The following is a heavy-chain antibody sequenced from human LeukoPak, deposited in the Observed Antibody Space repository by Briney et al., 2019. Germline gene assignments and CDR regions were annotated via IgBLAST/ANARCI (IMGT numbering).Heavy chain of an antibody. CDR2: INPSGGST. Sequence: ASVKVSCKASGYTFTSYYMHWVRQAPGQGLEWMGIINPSGGSTSYAQKFQGRVTMTEDTSTDTAYMELSSLRSEDTAVYYCATDPRPTYYYDSSGYYNHAFDIWGQGTMVTVSS. D-gene: IGHD3-22*01. V-gene: IGHV1-46*01. J-gene: IGHJ3*02. CDR3: ATDPRPTYYYDSSGYYNHAFDI. CDR1: GYTFTSYY.